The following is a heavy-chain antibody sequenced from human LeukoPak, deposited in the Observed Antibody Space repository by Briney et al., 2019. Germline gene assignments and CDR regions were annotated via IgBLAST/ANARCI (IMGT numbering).Heavy chain of an antibody. D-gene: IGHD6-13*01. CDR3: ARVRGNSCDY. V-gene: IGHV1-2*02. Sequence: ASVTVSCKPSVYTLSDYYMHWVRQPPGQGIECMGWIRGDTGDADSPRIFQGRVTMTRDMSTNTAYMELSRLRYDDTAMYFCARVRGNSCDYWGQGTLVTVSS. CDR1: VYTLSDYY. CDR2: IRGDTGDA. J-gene: IGHJ4*02.